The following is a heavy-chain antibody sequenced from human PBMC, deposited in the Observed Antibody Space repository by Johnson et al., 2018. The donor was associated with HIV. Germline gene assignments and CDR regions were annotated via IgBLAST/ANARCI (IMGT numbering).Heavy chain of an antibody. CDR3: AKDPGDCSSTSCDAFDI. V-gene: IGHV3-53*01. CDR1: GFTVSSNY. D-gene: IGHD2-2*01. CDR2: IYSGGST. J-gene: IGHJ3*02. Sequence: VQLVESGGGLIQPGGSLRLSCAASGFTVSSNYMSWVRQAPGKGLEWVSVIYSGGSTYYADSVKGRFTISRDNSKNTLYLQMNSLRAEDTAVYYCAKDPGDCSSTSCDAFDIWGQGTMVTVSS.